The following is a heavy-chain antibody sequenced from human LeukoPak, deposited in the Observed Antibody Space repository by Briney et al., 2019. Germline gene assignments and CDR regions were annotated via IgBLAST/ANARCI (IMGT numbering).Heavy chain of an antibody. CDR2: ITDSGGTT. CDR1: RFTFSDYA. D-gene: IGHD6-19*01. CDR3: VKDSVYGSSFYEVDH. Sequence: GGSLRLSCAASRFTFSDYAMSWVRQAPGKGLEWVSGITDSGGTTYYADSVKGRFTISRDNSKNMVYLYMESLRADDTAIYYCVKDSVYGSSFYEVDHWGQGTLVTVSS. V-gene: IGHV3-23*01. J-gene: IGHJ4*02.